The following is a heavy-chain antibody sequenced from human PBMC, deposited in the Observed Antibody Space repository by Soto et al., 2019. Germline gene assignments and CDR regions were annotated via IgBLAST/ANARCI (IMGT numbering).Heavy chain of an antibody. Sequence: EVQLVESGGGLVQPGRSLRLSCAASGFTFSSYWMSWVRQAPGKGLEWVANIKQDGSEKYYVDSVKGRFTISRDNAKNSLYLQMNSLRAEDTAVYYCARMDIVVVVAAHIDYWGQGTLVTVSS. CDR2: IKQDGSEK. D-gene: IGHD2-15*01. CDR3: ARMDIVVVVAAHIDY. J-gene: IGHJ4*02. V-gene: IGHV3-7*01. CDR1: GFTFSSYW.